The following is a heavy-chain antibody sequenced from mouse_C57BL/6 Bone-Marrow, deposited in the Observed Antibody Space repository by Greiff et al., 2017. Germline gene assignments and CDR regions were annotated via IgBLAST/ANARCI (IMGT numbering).Heavy chain of an antibody. J-gene: IGHJ3*01. CDR2: IYPRSGNT. Sequence: VQLQQSGAELARPGASVKLSCKASGYTFTSYGISWVKQSTGQGLEWIGEIYPRSGNTYYNEKFKGKATLTADKSTSTAYMELRSLTSEDTAVYICNGNYRFACWGQGTLVTVSA. D-gene: IGHD2-1*01. CDR3: NGNYRFAC. V-gene: IGHV1-81*01. CDR1: GYTFTSYG.